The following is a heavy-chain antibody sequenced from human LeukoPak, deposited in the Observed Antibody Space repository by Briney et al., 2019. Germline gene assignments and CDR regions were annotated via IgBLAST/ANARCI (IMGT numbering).Heavy chain of an antibody. CDR2: IYTSGST. CDR3: ARDRATWSAAREDAFDI. V-gene: IGHV4-61*02. D-gene: IGHD3-3*01. Sequence: SQTLSLTCTVSGGSISSGSYYWSWIRQPAGKGLEWIGRIYTSGSTNYNPSLKSRVTISVDTSKNQFSLKLSSVTAADTAVYYCARDRATWSAAREDAFDIWGQGTMVTVSS. J-gene: IGHJ3*02. CDR1: GGSISSGSYY.